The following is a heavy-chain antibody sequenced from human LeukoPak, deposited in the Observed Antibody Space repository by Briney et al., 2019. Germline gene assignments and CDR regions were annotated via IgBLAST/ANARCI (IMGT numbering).Heavy chain of an antibody. J-gene: IGHJ4*02. CDR3: ATRDY. CDR2: IYHSGST. Sequence: PSETLSLTCAVSGGSISSGGYSWSWIRQPPGKGLEWIGYIYHSGSTYYNPSPKSRVTISVDTSKNQFSLKLSSVTAADTAVYYCATRDYWGQGTLVAVSS. CDR1: GGSISSGGYS. V-gene: IGHV4-30-2*01.